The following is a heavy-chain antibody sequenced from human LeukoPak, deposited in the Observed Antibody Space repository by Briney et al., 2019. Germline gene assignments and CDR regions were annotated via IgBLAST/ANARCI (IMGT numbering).Heavy chain of an antibody. CDR2: ISGSGGST. CDR1: GFTFSSYA. Sequence: GGSLTLSCAASGFTFSSYAMSWVRQAPGKGLEWVSAISGSGGSTYYADSVKGRFTISRDNSKNTLYLQMNSLRAEDTAVYYCAASWVDYYDSSGYPQWWGQGTLVTVSS. CDR3: AASWVDYYDSSGYPQW. J-gene: IGHJ4*02. D-gene: IGHD3-22*01. V-gene: IGHV3-23*01.